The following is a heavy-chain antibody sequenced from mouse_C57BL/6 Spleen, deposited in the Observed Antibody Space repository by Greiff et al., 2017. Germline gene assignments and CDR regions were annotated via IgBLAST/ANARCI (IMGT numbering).Heavy chain of an antibody. CDR3: ARYAPSSRTGGFAY. D-gene: IGHD1-1*01. CDR1: GYTFTSYW. J-gene: IGHJ3*01. CDR2: IDPSDSYT. V-gene: IGHV1-50*01. Sequence: LQHPGAELVKPGASVKLSCKASGYTFTSYWMQWVKQRPGQGLEWIGEIDPSDSYTNYNQKFKGKATLTVDTSSSTAYMQLSSLTSEDSAVYYCARYAPSSRTGGFAYWGQGTLVTVSA.